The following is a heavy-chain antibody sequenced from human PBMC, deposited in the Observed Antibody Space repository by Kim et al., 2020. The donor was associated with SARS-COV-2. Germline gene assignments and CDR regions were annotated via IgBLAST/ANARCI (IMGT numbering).Heavy chain of an antibody. CDR3: AREKGTGNGMDV. Sequence: YADAVKGRFTSSRDNAKNTLYRQMNSLRAEDTAVYYCAREKGTGNGMDVWGQGTTVTVSS. V-gene: IGHV3-53*01. D-gene: IGHD3-10*01. J-gene: IGHJ6*02.